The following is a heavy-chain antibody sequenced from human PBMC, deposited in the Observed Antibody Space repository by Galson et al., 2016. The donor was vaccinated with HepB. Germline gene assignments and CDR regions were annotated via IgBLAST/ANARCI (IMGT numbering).Heavy chain of an antibody. CDR2: ISGSGGTT. D-gene: IGHD4/OR15-4a*01. V-gene: IGHV3-23*01. J-gene: IGHJ4*02. CDR1: GFTFTTYA. Sequence: SLRLSCASSGFTFTTYAIHWVRQAPGKGLEWVSSISGSGGTTYYADSVKGRFTISRETSKNTLYLQMTNLRSEDTAVYYCAKGGIYGGLYLDHWGQGTLVTVSS. CDR3: AKGGIYGGLYLDH.